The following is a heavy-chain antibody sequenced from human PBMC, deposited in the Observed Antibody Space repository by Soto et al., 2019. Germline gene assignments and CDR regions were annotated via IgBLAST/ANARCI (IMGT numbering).Heavy chain of an antibody. CDR3: ARAISPTYYYDSSGSPFNFYYGMDV. CDR1: GGTFSSYA. Sequence: SVKVSCKASGGTFSSYAISWVRQAPGQGLEWMGGIIPIFGTANYAQKFQGRVTITADESTSTASMELSSLRSEDTAVYYCARAISPTYYYDSSGSPFNFYYGMDVWGQGTTVTSP. CDR2: IIPIFGTA. J-gene: IGHJ6*01. D-gene: IGHD3-22*01. V-gene: IGHV1-69*13.